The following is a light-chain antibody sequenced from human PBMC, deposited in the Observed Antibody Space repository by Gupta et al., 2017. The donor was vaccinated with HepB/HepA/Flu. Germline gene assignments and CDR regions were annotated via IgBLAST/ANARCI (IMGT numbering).Light chain of an antibody. CDR1: QSVLYSSNNKNY. CDR2: WAS. CDR3: QQYYSTPLT. J-gene: IGKJ4*01. Sequence: DIVMTQSPDSLAVFLGERATINCKSSQSVLYSSNNKNYLAWYQQKPGQPPKLLIYWASTRESGVPARFSGSGSGTDFTLTIRSLQAEDVAVYYCQQYYSTPLTFGGGTKVEIK. V-gene: IGKV4-1*01.